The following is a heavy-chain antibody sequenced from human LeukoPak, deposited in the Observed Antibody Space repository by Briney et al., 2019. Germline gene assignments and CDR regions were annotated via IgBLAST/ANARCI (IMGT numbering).Heavy chain of an antibody. CDR1: GFTFRNHA. CDR2: ISFDGVNI. J-gene: IGHJ4*02. D-gene: IGHD2-2*01. CDR3: ANSRGVVPAASGDY. V-gene: IGHV3-30-3*01. Sequence: QAGGSLRLSRAASGFTFRNHAMHWVRQGPGKGPEWLAVISFDGVNIYYADSVKGRFTISRDNSKDTLFLQMNSLRGEDTAVYYYANSRGVVPAASGDYWGQGTLVTVSS.